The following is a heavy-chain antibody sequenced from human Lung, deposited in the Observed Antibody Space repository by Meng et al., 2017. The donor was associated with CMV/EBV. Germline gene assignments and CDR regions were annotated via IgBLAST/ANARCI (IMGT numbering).Heavy chain of an antibody. CDR2: IKQDGSEK. D-gene: IGHD2-2*01. Sequence: GEXXKISCAASGFTFNNYWMTWVRQAPGKGLEWVANIKQDGSEKYYVDSVKGRFTVSRDNAKNSLYLQMNSLRAEDTAVYYCARDAPYCSSTSCYYSYGLDVWGQGTTVTVSS. CDR3: ARDAPYCSSTSCYYSYGLDV. V-gene: IGHV3-7*01. CDR1: GFTFNNYW. J-gene: IGHJ6*02.